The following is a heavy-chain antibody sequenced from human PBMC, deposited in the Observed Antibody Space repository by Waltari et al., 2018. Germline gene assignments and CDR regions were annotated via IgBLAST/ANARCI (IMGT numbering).Heavy chain of an antibody. V-gene: IGHV3-21*01. J-gene: IGHJ4*02. CDR1: GFTFSSYP. Sequence: EVQLVESGGGLVKPGGSLRLSCAASGFTFSSYPMNWVRQAPGKGLEWVSSIISSSTYIFYADSVKGRFTISRDNAKNSLYLQMNSLRGEDTAVYYCARDLDWNVDYWGQGTLVTVSS. CDR2: IISSSTYI. D-gene: IGHD1-1*01. CDR3: ARDLDWNVDY.